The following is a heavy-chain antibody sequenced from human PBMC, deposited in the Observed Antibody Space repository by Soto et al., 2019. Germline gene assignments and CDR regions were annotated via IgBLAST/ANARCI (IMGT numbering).Heavy chain of an antibody. J-gene: IGHJ3*02. CDR2: IYYSGST. V-gene: IGHV4-59*01. CDR1: GGSISSYY. Sequence: QVQLQESGPGLVKPSETLSLTCTVSGGSISSYYWSWIRQPPGKGLEWIGYIYYSGSTNYNPSLKRRVTISVDTSKNQFSLELSSVTAADTAVYYCARVGYCSGGSCYSTMGAFDIWGQGTMVTVSS. CDR3: ARVGYCSGGSCYSTMGAFDI. D-gene: IGHD2-15*01.